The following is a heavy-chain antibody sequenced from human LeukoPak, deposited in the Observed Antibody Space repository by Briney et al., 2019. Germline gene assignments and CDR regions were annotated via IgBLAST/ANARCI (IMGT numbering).Heavy chain of an antibody. CDR3: ARDGYYDSSGPNY. CDR2: IISSSSYI. V-gene: IGHV3-21*01. CDR1: GFTFSSYS. D-gene: IGHD3-22*01. Sequence: GGSLRLSCAASGFTFSSYSMNWVRQAPGKGLEWVSSIISSSSYIYYADSVKGRFTISRDNAKNSLYLQMNSLRAEDTAVYYCARDGYYDSSGPNYWGQGTLVTVSS. J-gene: IGHJ4*02.